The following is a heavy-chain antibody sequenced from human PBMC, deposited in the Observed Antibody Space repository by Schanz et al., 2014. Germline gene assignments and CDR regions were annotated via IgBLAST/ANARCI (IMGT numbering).Heavy chain of an antibody. CDR3: ARAQGVIRLYYGVDV. J-gene: IGHJ6*02. CDR1: GFTFSDSW. Sequence: EVQLVESGGGLVQPGGSLRLSCAASGFTFSDSWMHWVRQAPGKGLEWVSTIYSSGSTYYADSVRGRFTISRDNSMNTVYLQMNSLRSDDAAVYYCARAQGVIRLYYGVDVWGQGTTVTVSS. D-gene: IGHD3-10*01. V-gene: IGHV3-66*02. CDR2: IYSSGST.